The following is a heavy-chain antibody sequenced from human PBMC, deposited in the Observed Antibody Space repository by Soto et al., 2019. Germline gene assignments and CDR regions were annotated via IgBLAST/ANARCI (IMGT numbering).Heavy chain of an antibody. V-gene: IGHV1-3*04. D-gene: IGHD6-6*01. J-gene: IGHJ4*02. CDR2: INTGNGHP. CDR1: GFTFTNYA. CDR3: ARRHSISGGFDY. Sequence: QVQLVQSGAEVRMPGASVKVSCKTSGFTFTNYAMPWVRHAPGQRLEWMGWINTGNGHPEYSQKFQGRVTFIRDTSASTAYMELSSLRSEDTAVYYCARRHSISGGFDYWGQGALVSVSS.